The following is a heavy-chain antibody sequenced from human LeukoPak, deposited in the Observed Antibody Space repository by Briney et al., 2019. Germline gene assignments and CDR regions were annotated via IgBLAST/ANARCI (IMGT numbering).Heavy chain of an antibody. CDR3: TRHSDTYCSPANCYVDNFYGLDV. CDR1: GFSFSGSA. Sequence: GGSLRLSCAASGFSFSGSAMHWVRQASGKGLEWIGRIRSKANSYVTAYAASVTGRFTIYRDDSRNTAYLQMHSLRTEDTAVYYCTRHSDTYCSPANCYVDNFYGLDVWGQGTRVTVSS. D-gene: IGHD2-2*01. CDR2: IRSKANSYVT. J-gene: IGHJ6*02. V-gene: IGHV3-73*01.